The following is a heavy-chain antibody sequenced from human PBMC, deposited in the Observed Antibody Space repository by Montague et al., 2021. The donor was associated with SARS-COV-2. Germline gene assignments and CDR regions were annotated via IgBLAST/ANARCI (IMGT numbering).Heavy chain of an antibody. Sequence: SETLSLTCLVSGGTISTNSLYWYWVWNPQPPGQGLKGIVSIFQNGYSYYNPSLNTRVTISIDTSRNHFSLSLTSVTAPDTAVYYCARHVSNLRAAVDYFDYWGQGTPVTVSS. CDR3: ARHVSNLRAAVDYFDY. CDR2: IFQNGYS. CDR1: GGTISTNSLYWY. D-gene: IGHD5/OR15-5a*01. J-gene: IGHJ4*03. V-gene: IGHV4-39*01.